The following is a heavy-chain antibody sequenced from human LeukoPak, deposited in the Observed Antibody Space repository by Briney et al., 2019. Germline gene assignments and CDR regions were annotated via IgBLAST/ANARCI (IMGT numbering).Heavy chain of an antibody. CDR2: INQSGST. CDR1: GVSFSDYY. Sequence: SETLSLTCAVSGVSFSDYYWTWIRQPPGKGLEWIGEINQSGSTNYNPSLKSRVTIPVDTSKNQFSLKLSSVTAADTAVYYCALGGYSSSWPADAFDIWGQGTMVTVSS. CDR3: ALGGYSSSWPADAFDI. D-gene: IGHD6-13*01. V-gene: IGHV4-34*01. J-gene: IGHJ3*02.